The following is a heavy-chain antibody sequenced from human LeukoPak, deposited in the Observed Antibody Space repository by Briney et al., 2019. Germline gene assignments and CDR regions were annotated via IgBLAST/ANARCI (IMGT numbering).Heavy chain of an antibody. CDR3: ARGLRTYYYDSSGYATDY. Sequence: ASVKVSCKASGYTFTGYYMHWVRQAPGQGLEWMGRIIPILGIANYAQKFQGRVTITADKSTSTAYMELSSLRSEDTAVYYCARGLRTYYYDSSGYATDYWGQGTLVTVSS. J-gene: IGHJ4*02. V-gene: IGHV1-69*04. CDR2: IIPILGIA. D-gene: IGHD3-22*01. CDR1: GYTFTGYY.